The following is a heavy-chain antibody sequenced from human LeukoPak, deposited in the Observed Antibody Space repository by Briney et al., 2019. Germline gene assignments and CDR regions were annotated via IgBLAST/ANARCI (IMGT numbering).Heavy chain of an antibody. V-gene: IGHV1-2*02. J-gene: IGHJ6*02. CDR2: INPNSGGT. Sequence: GASVKVSCKASGYTFSGHYLRWVRQAPGQGLEWMGWINPNSGGTNYAQKFQGRVTMTRDTSISTAYMELSRLRSDDTAVYYCARDLDYGDYYYYYGMDVWGQGTTVTVSS. CDR3: ARDLDYGDYYYYYGMDV. CDR1: GYTFSGHY. D-gene: IGHD4-17*01.